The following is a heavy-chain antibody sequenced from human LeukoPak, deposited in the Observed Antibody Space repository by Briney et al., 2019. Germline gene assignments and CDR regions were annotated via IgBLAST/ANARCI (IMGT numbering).Heavy chain of an antibody. CDR2: ISGDGGST. V-gene: IGHV3-43*02. Sequence: GGSLRLSCAASGFTFNHYAMHWVRQAPGKGLEWVSLISGDGGSTYYADSVKGRFTISRDNSKNSLYLQMNSLRTEDTALYYCAKDKRWDWGDFDIWGQGTMVTVSS. D-gene: IGHD3/OR15-3a*01. CDR3: AKDKRWDWGDFDI. J-gene: IGHJ3*02. CDR1: GFTFNHYA.